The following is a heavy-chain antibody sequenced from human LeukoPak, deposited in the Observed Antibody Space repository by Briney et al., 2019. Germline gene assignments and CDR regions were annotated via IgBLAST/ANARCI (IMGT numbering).Heavy chain of an antibody. CDR2: INPNTGNP. V-gene: IGHV7-4-1*02. CDR1: GYIFSIYA. CDR3: ARDYTVAIGTTTYFQH. Sequence: GASVKVSCKASGYIFSIYAMIWVRQAPGQGLELVGWINPNTGNPTYAQGFTGRFVFSLDTSVSTAYLQISSLKPEDTAVYYCARDYTVAIGTTTYFQHWGQGTLVTVSS. D-gene: IGHD1-7*01. J-gene: IGHJ1*01.